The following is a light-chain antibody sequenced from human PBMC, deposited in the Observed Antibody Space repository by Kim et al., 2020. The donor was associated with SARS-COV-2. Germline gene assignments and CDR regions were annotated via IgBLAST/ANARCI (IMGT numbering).Light chain of an antibody. CDR3: MQTIQLPIT. Sequence: EIEMTQTPLSLSVTPGQPASISCKSSQGLLHSDGRTYLYWYLQKPGQSPQLLIYENYNRFSGVPDRFSGSGSGTDFILKISRVEAEDVGVYYCMQTIQLPITFGQGTRLEIK. J-gene: IGKJ5*01. CDR2: ENY. V-gene: IGKV2D-29*02. CDR1: QGLLHSDGRTY.